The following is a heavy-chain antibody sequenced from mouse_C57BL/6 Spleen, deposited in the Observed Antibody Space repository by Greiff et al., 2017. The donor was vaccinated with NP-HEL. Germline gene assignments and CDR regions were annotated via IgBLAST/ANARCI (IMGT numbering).Heavy chain of an antibody. J-gene: IGHJ3*01. CDR2: IYPGSGNT. CDR3: ARGEDYDEAWFAY. CDR1: GYSFTSYY. V-gene: IGHV1-66*01. Sequence: QVQLKESGPELVKPGASVKISCKASGYSFTSYYIHWVKQRPGQGLEWIGWIYPGSGNTKYNEKFKGKATLTADTSSSTAYMQLSSLTSEDSAVYYCARGEDYDEAWFAYWGQGTLVTVSA. D-gene: IGHD2-4*01.